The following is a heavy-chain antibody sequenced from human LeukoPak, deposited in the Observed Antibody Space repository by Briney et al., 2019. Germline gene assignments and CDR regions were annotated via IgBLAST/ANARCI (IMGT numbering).Heavy chain of an antibody. V-gene: IGHV3-7*01. CDR2: IKQDGSEE. J-gene: IGHJ6*02. Sequence: PGGSLRLSCAASGFTFSSYWMSWVRQAPGKGLEWVANIKQDGSEEYYVDSVKGRFTISRDNAKNSLYLQMNSLRAEDTAVHYCARKYCGGDCHYYYGMDVWGQGTTVTVSS. CDR1: GFTFSSYW. D-gene: IGHD2-21*02. CDR3: ARKYCGGDCHYYYGMDV.